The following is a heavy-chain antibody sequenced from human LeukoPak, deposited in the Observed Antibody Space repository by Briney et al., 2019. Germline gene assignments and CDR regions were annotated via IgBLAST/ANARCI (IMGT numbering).Heavy chain of an antibody. J-gene: IGHJ4*02. CDR1: GFTFSSYA. V-gene: IGHV3-23*01. CDR3: AKEYGYTYGEFDY. D-gene: IGHD5-18*01. Sequence: PGGSLRLSCEASGFTFSSYAMSWVRQAPGKGLEWVSAISGSGVSTYYADSVKGRFTISRDNSKNTLYLQMNSLRAEDTAVYYCAKEYGYTYGEFDYWGQGTLVTVSS. CDR2: ISGSGVST.